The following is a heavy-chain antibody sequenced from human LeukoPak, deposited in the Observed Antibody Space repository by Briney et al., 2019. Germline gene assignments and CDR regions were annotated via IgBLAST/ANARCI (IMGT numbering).Heavy chain of an antibody. V-gene: IGHV1-2*02. Sequence: ASVKVSCKASGYTFTDYYMHWVRQAPGQGLEWIGYIIPHSGGTTYALKFQGRVTMTRDTSSSAVYMDLSSLRSDDTAVYYCSTEDKYCTSTTCGDSWGQGTLVTVSS. CDR3: STEDKYCTSTTCGDS. D-gene: IGHD2-2*01. CDR1: GYTFTDYY. CDR2: IIPHSGGT. J-gene: IGHJ5*02.